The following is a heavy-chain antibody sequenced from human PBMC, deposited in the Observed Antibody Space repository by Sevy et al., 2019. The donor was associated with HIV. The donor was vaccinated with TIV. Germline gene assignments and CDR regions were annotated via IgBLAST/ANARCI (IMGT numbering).Heavy chain of an antibody. D-gene: IGHD4-17*01. J-gene: IGHJ4*02. V-gene: IGHV1-2*02. CDR1: GYTFTGYS. Sequence: ASVKVSCKASGYTFTGYSMHWVRQAPGQGLEWMGWINPNGGGTNYAQKFQGRVTMTRDTSIRTAYMELSRLRFDDTAVYYCARDRVDMTTVYYFDYWGEGTLVTVSS. CDR2: INPNGGGT. CDR3: ARDRVDMTTVYYFDY.